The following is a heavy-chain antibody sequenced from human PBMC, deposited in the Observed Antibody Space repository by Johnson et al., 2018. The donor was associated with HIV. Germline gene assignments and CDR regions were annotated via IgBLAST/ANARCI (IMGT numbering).Heavy chain of an antibody. V-gene: IGHV3-66*01. D-gene: IGHD6-13*01. Sequence: VQLVESGGGLVQPGGSLRLSCAASGFSVSSNYMSWVRQAPGKGLEWVSVIYSGGSTYYADSVKGRFTISRDNSKNKLDLQMNSLKTEDTAVYYCARDRGIGAAGDAFDIWGQGTMVTVSS. CDR2: IYSGGST. CDR1: GFSVSSNY. J-gene: IGHJ3*02. CDR3: ARDRGIGAAGDAFDI.